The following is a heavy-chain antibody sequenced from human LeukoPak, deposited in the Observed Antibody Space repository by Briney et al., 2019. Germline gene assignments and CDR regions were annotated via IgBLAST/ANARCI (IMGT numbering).Heavy chain of an antibody. V-gene: IGHV4-4*07. Sequence: SETLSLTCTVSGGSISSYYWSWIRQPAGKGLEWIGRIYTSGSTNYNPSLKSRVTISVDKSKNQSSLKLSSVTAADTAVYYCARGTKGLGLDYWGQGTLVTVSS. CDR2: IYTSGST. D-gene: IGHD2-8*01. CDR3: ARGTKGLGLDY. CDR1: GGSISSYY. J-gene: IGHJ4*02.